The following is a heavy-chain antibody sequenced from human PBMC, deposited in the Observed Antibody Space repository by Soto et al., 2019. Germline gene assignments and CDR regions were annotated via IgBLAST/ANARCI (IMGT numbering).Heavy chain of an antibody. CDR1: GFTFRNYW. CDR2: ITQDGSEK. Sequence: GGSLRLSCAASGFTFRNYWMSWVRQAPGKGLEWVVKITQDGSEKYYVDSVKGRFTISRDNAESSMYLQMNSLRAEDTAVYYCVREGASCGGDCYLDAFDIWGQGTMVTVSS. V-gene: IGHV3-7*01. J-gene: IGHJ3*02. CDR3: VREGASCGGDCYLDAFDI. D-gene: IGHD2-21*02.